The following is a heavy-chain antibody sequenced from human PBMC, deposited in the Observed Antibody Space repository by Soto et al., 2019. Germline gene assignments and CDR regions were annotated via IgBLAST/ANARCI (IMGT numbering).Heavy chain of an antibody. J-gene: IGHJ6*02. D-gene: IGHD5-12*01. CDR2: IYYSGST. CDR1: YGTIGYGFFC. Sequence: SQLKPHTNTVAYGTIGYGFFCWSCKRQHPGKGLEWIGYIYYSGSTYYNPSLKSRVTISVDTSKNQFSLKLSSVTAADTSVYYCARGVATNCTVTDVRGQGTTDTVTS. CDR3: ARGVATNCTVTDV. V-gene: IGHV4-31*03.